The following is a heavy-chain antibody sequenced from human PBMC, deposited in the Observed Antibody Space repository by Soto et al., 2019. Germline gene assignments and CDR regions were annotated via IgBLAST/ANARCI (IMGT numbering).Heavy chain of an antibody. D-gene: IGHD1-26*01. V-gene: IGHV4-34*01. J-gene: IGHJ4*02. Sequence: QVQLQQWGAGLLKPSETLSLTCAVSGGSFTGYIWSWIRQSPGKGLQWIGQINHSGSANYNPSLTSRVTISLHTSNSPFSLELSSVTAAYTAVYYCARGLMTGSPYSGGWYYFDYWGQGTLVTVSS. CDR2: INHSGSA. CDR1: GGSFTGYI. CDR3: ARGLMTGSPYSGGWYYFDY.